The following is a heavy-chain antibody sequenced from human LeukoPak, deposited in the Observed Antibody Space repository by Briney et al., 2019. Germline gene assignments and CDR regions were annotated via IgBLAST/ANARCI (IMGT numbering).Heavy chain of an antibody. CDR3: ARDRRSSGWYWFDP. D-gene: IGHD6-19*01. V-gene: IGHV1-18*01. Sequence: ASVKVSCKASGYTFTSYGISWVRQAPGQGLEWMGWISAYNGNTNYAQKLQGRVTMTTYTSTSTAYMELRSLRSDDTAVYYCARDRRSSGWYWFDPWGQGTLVTVSS. CDR1: GYTFTSYG. CDR2: ISAYNGNT. J-gene: IGHJ5*02.